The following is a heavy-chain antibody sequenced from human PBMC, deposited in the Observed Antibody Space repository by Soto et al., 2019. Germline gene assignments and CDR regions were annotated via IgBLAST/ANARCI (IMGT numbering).Heavy chain of an antibody. J-gene: IGHJ5*02. V-gene: IGHV1-69*13. CDR3: AREKRYRTSGGWFDP. Sequence: SVKISGKXSGVTFSSYAISWVRQAPGQGLEWMGGIIPIFGTANYAQKFQGRVTITADESTSTAYMELSSLRSEDTSVYYCAREKRYRTSGGWFDPWGQGTLVTVSS. D-gene: IGHD3-9*01. CDR2: IIPIFGTA. CDR1: GVTFSSYA.